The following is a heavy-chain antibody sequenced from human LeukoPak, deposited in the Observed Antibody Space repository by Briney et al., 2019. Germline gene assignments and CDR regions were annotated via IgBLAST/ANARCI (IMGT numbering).Heavy chain of an antibody. CDR3: PVSDTSMIIVDY. CDR1: GYTFTSYY. J-gene: IGHJ4*02. D-gene: IGHD5-18*01. Sequence: GASVKVSCKASGYTFTSYYMHWVRQAPGQGLEWMGWINPNSGGTNYAQKFQGRVTMTRDTSISTAYMELSRLRSDDTAVYYCPVSDTSMIIVDYWGQGTLVTVSS. CDR2: INPNSGGT. V-gene: IGHV1-2*02.